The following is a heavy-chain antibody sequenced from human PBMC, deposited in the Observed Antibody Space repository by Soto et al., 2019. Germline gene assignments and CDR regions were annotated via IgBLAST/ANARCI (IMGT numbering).Heavy chain of an antibody. D-gene: IGHD5-12*01. Sequence: QVQLVQSGAEVKKPGSSVKVSCKASGGTFNTFAISWVRQAPGQGFEWLGGIIPIFRTPDYAQKFQGRVTLIADEAASTAYMELSSLRSEYTAVYYCARDKERQRLGGNYCYAMDIWGQGTTVTVSS. CDR2: IIPIFRTP. V-gene: IGHV1-69*12. CDR1: GGTFNTFA. J-gene: IGHJ6*02. CDR3: ARDKERQRLGGNYCYAMDI.